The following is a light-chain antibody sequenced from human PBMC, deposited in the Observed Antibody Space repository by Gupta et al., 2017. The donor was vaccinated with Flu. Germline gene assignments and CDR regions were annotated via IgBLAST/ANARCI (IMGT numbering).Light chain of an antibody. CDR3: QQNYYLPSLT. Sequence: DMQLTQSPSSLSASVGDRVTITCQVNQDIRYYLNWYKQKPRKAPRLLVYDASNWDTGVPSRLSGSGYGKDVTFTISSRQPEDFAPYYCQQNYYLPSLTFGHGTKVDI. CDR1: QDIRYY. CDR2: DAS. J-gene: IGKJ3*01. V-gene: IGKV1-33*01.